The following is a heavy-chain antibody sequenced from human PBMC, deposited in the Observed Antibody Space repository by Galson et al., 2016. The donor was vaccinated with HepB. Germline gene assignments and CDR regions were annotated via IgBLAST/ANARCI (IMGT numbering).Heavy chain of an antibody. D-gene: IGHD2-21*01. V-gene: IGHV4-59*01. J-gene: IGHJ4*02. CDR1: GGAISNYF. Sequence: SETLSLTCTVSGGAISNYFWSWIRQPPGKGLEWIGYIYSSGTTTYNPSLKSRVTISLDTSKNQFSLTLSSVTAADTAVYYCARIIPGGAGSPDYWGQGTLVTVSS. CDR2: IYSSGTT. CDR3: ARIIPGGAGSPDY.